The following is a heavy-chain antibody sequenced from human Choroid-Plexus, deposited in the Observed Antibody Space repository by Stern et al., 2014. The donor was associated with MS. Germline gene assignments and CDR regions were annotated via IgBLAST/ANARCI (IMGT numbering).Heavy chain of an antibody. V-gene: IGHV3-30*18. CDR2: VSYDGSNK. CDR3: AKDRQYLTYFFDH. Sequence: VQLLESGGGVVQPGRPLRLSCVASGFTLGSCAMHWVRQAPGKGLEWVAGVSYDGSNKYYADSVKGRFTISRDNSQNTLYMQMSSLRPEDTAMYYCAKDRQYLTYFFDHWGQGSLVTVSS. J-gene: IGHJ5*02. D-gene: IGHD2/OR15-2a*01. CDR1: GFTLGSCA.